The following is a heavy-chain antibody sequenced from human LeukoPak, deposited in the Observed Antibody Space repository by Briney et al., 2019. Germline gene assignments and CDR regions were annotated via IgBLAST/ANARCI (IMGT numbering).Heavy chain of an antibody. J-gene: IGHJ3*02. Sequence: GGSLRLSCAASGFTFRSYWMHWVRQAPGKGLEWVSSISRSSTYIYYADSVKGRFTISRDNAKNSLYLQMNSLRAEDTAVYYCAREYHDIVVVTAAIAPRHNDAFDIWGQGTMVTVSS. CDR3: AREYHDIVVVTAAIAPRHNDAFDI. D-gene: IGHD2-2*01. V-gene: IGHV3-21*01. CDR1: GFTFRSYW. CDR2: ISRSSTYI.